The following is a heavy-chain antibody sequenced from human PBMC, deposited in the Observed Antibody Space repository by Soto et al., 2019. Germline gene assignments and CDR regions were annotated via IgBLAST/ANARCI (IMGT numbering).Heavy chain of an antibody. J-gene: IGHJ4*02. CDR3: ARGVHYDSSGYYYFY. Sequence: SXKVSYEATGGTXSTYTIDWVRQAPGQGLEWMGGIIPLFGTAKYAQNFRVRITITADESTKRAYMELRSLRSQDTAVYYCARGVHYDSSGYYYFYWGQGTLVTVSS. CDR1: GGTXSTYT. CDR2: IIPLFGTA. D-gene: IGHD3-22*01. V-gene: IGHV1-69*13.